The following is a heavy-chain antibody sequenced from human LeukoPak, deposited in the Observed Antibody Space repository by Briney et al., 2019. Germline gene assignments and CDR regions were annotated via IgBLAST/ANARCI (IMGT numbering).Heavy chain of an antibody. Sequence: GASVKVSCKASGGTFISYAISWVRQAPGQGLEWMGGIIPIFGTANYAQKFQGRVTITADESTSTAYMELSSLRSEDTAVYYCARVLGYTLGAFDYWGQGTLVTVSS. CDR2: IIPIFGTA. J-gene: IGHJ4*02. D-gene: IGHD5-18*01. V-gene: IGHV1-69*13. CDR3: ARVLGYTLGAFDY. CDR1: GGTFISYA.